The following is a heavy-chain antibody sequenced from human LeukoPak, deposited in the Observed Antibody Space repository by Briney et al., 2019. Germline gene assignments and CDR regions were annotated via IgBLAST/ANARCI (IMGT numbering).Heavy chain of an antibody. CDR1: GFTFSSYS. CDR2: ISSSSSTI. J-gene: IGHJ6*03. V-gene: IGHV3-48*01. Sequence: GGSLRLSCAASGFTFSSYSMNWVRQAPGKGLEWVSYISSSSSTIYYADSVKGRFTISRDNAKNSLYLQMNSLRAEDTAVYYCAREYSSSWYRGFCYYYMDVWGKGTTVTVSS. D-gene: IGHD6-13*01. CDR3: AREYSSSWYRGFCYYYMDV.